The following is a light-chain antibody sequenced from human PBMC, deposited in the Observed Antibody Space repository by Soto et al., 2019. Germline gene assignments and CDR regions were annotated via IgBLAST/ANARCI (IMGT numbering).Light chain of an antibody. CDR2: NVI. CDR1: SCDVGGYNF. CDR3: CSYAGSYTYV. J-gene: IGLJ1*01. V-gene: IGLV2-11*01. Sequence: LTQPRSVSGSPGQSVTISCTGTSCDVGGYNFVSWYQHHPGKAPKLMIYNVIQRPSGVPDRFSASKSGNTASLTTSGLQAEDEADYYCCSYAGSYTYVFGTGTKSPS.